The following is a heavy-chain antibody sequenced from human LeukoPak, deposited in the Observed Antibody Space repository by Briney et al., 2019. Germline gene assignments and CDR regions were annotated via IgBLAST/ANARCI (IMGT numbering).Heavy chain of an antibody. D-gene: IGHD2-15*01. CDR1: GYTFTSYD. V-gene: IGHV1-8*01. Sequence: ASVKVSCKASGYTFTSYDINWVRQATGQGLEWMGWMNPNSGNTGYAQKFQGRVTMTRNTSISTAYMELSSLRSEDTAVYYCARDRYCSGGSCYYDVFDYWGQGTLATVSS. CDR3: ARDRYCSGGSCYYDVFDY. J-gene: IGHJ4*02. CDR2: MNPNSGNT.